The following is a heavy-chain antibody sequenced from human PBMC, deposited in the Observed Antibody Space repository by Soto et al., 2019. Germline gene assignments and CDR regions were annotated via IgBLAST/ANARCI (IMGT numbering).Heavy chain of an antibody. CDR1: GGTFSSYT. D-gene: IGHD6-19*01. CDR2: IIPILGIA. CDR3: ARVAAVAGTPWYFDL. Sequence: QVQLVQSGAEVKKPGSSVKVSCKASGGTFSSYTISWVRQAPGQGLEWMGRIIPILGIANYAQKFQGRVTITADKSTSTAYMELGSLRSADTAVYYCARVAAVAGTPWYFDLWGRGTLVTVSS. V-gene: IGHV1-69*02. J-gene: IGHJ2*01.